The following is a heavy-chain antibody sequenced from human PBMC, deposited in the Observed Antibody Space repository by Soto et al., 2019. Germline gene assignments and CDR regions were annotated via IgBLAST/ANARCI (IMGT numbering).Heavy chain of an antibody. CDR1: GGSISSGGYS. J-gene: IGHJ6*02. D-gene: IGHD3-22*01. CDR2: IYHSGST. CDR3: ASRYYYDSSGYFGNYYGMDV. V-gene: IGHV4-30-2*01. Sequence: SETLSLTCAVSGGSISSGGYSWSWIRQPPGKGLEWIGYIYHSGSTYYNPSLKSRVTISVDRSKNQFSLKLSSVTAADTAVYYCASRYYYDSSGYFGNYYGMDVWGQGTTVTVSS.